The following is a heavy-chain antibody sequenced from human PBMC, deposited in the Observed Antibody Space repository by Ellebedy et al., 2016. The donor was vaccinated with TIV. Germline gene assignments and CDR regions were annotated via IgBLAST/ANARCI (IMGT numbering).Heavy chain of an antibody. Sequence: SVKVSCXASGYTFTSYAISWVRQAPGQGLEWMGGIIPIFGTANYAQKFQGRVTITADESTSTAYMELSSLRSEDTAVYYCARSPRTYYYYYGMDVWGQGTTVTVSS. CDR3: ARSPRTYYYYYGMDV. CDR1: GYTFTSYA. V-gene: IGHV1-69*13. CDR2: IIPIFGTA. J-gene: IGHJ6*02.